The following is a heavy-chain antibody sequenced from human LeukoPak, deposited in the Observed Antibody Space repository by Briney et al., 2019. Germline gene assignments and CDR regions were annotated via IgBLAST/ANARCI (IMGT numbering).Heavy chain of an antibody. V-gene: IGHV1-24*01. CDR2: FDPEDGET. CDR3: ARHGLPGRNNIGYYQSFFYHGMDV. Sequence: ASVKVSCKVSGYSLTELSMHWVRQAPGKGLERMGGFDPEDGETIYAQKFQGRVTMTEDTSTDTAYMELSSLKASDAAIYYCARHGLPGRNNIGYYQSFFYHGMDVWGQGTTVTVSS. D-gene: IGHD3-22*01. J-gene: IGHJ6*02. CDR1: GYSLTELS.